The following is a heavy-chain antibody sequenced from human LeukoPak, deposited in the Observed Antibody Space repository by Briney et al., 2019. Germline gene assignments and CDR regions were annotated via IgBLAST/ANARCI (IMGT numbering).Heavy chain of an antibody. Sequence: PGGSLRLSCAASGFTFSSYEMNWVRQAPGKGLEWVSYISSSGSTIYYADSVKGRFTISRDNAKNSLYLQMNSLRAEDTAVYYCARPPPKIAARPGYYYGMDVWGQGTTVTVSS. J-gene: IGHJ6*02. CDR2: ISSSGSTI. CDR3: ARPPPKIAARPGYYYGMDV. V-gene: IGHV3-48*03. CDR1: GFTFSSYE. D-gene: IGHD6-6*01.